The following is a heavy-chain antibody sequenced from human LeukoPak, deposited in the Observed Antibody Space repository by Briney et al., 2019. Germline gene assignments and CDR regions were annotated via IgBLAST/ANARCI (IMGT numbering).Heavy chain of an antibody. V-gene: IGHV3-23*01. CDR1: GFSLSNYG. D-gene: IGHD3-22*01. J-gene: IGHJ4*02. Sequence: PGGSLRLSCAASGFSLSNYGMNWVRQAPGKGLEWVSGITGSGGSTYYAGSVKGRFTISRDNSKNTLYLQVNSLRAEDTAVYYCARLPGGYYYYFDYWGQGTLVTVSS. CDR3: ARLPGGYYYYFDY. CDR2: ITGSGGST.